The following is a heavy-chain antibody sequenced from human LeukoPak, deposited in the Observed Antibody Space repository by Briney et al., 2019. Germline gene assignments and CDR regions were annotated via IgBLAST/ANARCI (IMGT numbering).Heavy chain of an antibody. V-gene: IGHV5-51*01. CDR1: GYSFTSYW. J-gene: IGHJ4*02. CDR2: IYPGDSDT. CDR3: ARPFMNYYDSSGYPGDY. D-gene: IGHD3-22*01. Sequence: GESLKISCKGSGYSFTSYWIGWVRQMPGKGLEWMGIIYPGDSDTRCSPSFQGQVTISADKSISTAYLQWSSLKASDTAMYYCARPFMNYYDSSGYPGDYWGQGTLVTVSS.